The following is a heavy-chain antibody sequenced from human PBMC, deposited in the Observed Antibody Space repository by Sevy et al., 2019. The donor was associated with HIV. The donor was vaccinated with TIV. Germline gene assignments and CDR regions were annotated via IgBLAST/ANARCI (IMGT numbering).Heavy chain of an antibody. CDR3: ASQRGGYERLYYFDY. V-gene: IGHV3-48*01. CDR1: GFSFSIYS. CDR2: MSNTGSTI. Sequence: GGSLRLSCAASGFSFSIYSMNWVRQVPGRGLEWVSYMSNTGSTIHYADSVKGRFTISRDNAKNSLYLQMNSLRAEDTAVYYCASQRGGYERLYYFDYWGQGTLVTVSS. J-gene: IGHJ4*02. D-gene: IGHD5-12*01.